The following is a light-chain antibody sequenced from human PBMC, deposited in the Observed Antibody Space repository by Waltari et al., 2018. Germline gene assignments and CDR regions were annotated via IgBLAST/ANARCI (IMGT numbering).Light chain of an antibody. CDR3: GTWDNNLSPGGV. V-gene: IGLV1-51*01. CDR2: DDY. J-gene: IGLJ3*02. Sequence: QSVLTQPPSVSAAPGQKVTISCPGSSSNIRSYSVSWYQQLPGTAPKLLIYDDYKQPTGIPYRFSCAKTGASATLGITRLQTGDEAEYYCGTWDNNLSPGGVFGGGTKLTVL. CDR1: SSNIRSYS.